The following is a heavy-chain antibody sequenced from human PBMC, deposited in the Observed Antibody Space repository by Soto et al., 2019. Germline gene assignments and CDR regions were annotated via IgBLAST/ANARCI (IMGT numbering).Heavy chain of an antibody. V-gene: IGHV4-59*08. D-gene: IGHD3-10*01. J-gene: IGHJ3*02. CDR1: GGSISSYY. CDR3: ARPMVRGVIITNAFDI. Sequence: QVQLQASGPGLVKPSETLSLTCTVSGGSISSYYWSWIRQPPGKGLEWIGYIYYSGSTNYNPSLKSRVTISVDTSKNQFSLKLSSVTAADTAVYYCARPMVRGVIITNAFDIWGQGTMVTVSS. CDR2: IYYSGST.